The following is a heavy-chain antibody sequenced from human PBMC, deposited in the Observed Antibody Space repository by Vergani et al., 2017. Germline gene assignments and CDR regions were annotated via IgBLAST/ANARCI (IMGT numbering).Heavy chain of an antibody. V-gene: IGHV3-23*01. CDR3: AKVGSSEVAGTFGAFDI. CDR2: LSASDRRT. Sequence: EVQLLESGGDLVQPGGSLRLSCAASGFTFIMLAMSWVRQAPGKGLEWVSTLSASDRRTHYADSVKGRFTISRDNSKNTLFLHMNSLRPEDTAVYYCAKVGSSEVAGTFGAFDIWVQGTMVTVSS. D-gene: IGHD6-19*01. CDR1: GFTFIMLA. J-gene: IGHJ3*02.